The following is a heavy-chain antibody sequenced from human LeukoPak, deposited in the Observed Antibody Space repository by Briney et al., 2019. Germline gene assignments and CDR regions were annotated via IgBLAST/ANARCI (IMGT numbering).Heavy chain of an antibody. D-gene: IGHD5-24*01. V-gene: IGHV4-61*01. CDR2: IYYSGST. CDR3: ASRWLQNPTFDY. Sequence: SETLSLTCTVSGASVSSGSYYWSWVRQPPGEGLEWIGYIYYSGSTNYNPSLKSRVTISVDTSKDQFSLKLSSVTAADTAVYYCASRWLQNPTFDYWGQGTLVTVSS. CDR1: GASVSSGSYY. J-gene: IGHJ4*02.